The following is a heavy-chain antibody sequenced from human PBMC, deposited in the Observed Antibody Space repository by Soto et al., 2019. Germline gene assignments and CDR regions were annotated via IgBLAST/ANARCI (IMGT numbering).Heavy chain of an antibody. D-gene: IGHD6-19*01. Sequence: SETLSLTCTVSGGSISSYYWSWIRQPPGKGLEWIGCIYYSGSTNYNPSLKSRVTISVDTSKNQFSLKLSSVTAADTAVYYCARIIAVDYYYYYYMDVWGKGTTVTVSS. J-gene: IGHJ6*03. CDR1: GGSISSYY. V-gene: IGHV4-59*01. CDR3: ARIIAVDYYYYYYMDV. CDR2: IYYSGST.